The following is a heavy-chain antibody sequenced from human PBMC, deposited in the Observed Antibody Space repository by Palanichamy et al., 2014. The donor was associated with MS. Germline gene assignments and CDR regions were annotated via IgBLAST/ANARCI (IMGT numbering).Heavy chain of an antibody. CDR3: AREHDSWSGYSFDF. Sequence: QVQLVQSGAEVKKPGASVKVSCKASGYAFTDYAIHRVRQAPGQRLEWMGWINAGNGNTKYSQKFQSRVTITRDTSADTAYMELSSLRSEDTALYYCAREHDSWSGYSFDFWGPGTLVTASS. J-gene: IGHJ4*02. CDR2: INAGNGNT. D-gene: IGHD3-3*01. V-gene: IGHV1-3*01. CDR1: GYAFTDYA.